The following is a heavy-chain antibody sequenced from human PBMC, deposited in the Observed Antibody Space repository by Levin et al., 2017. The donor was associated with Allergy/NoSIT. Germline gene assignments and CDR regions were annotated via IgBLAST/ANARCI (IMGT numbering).Heavy chain of an antibody. J-gene: IGHJ6*02. CDR1: GFTFDDYA. V-gene: IGHV3-9*01. Sequence: SLKISCAASGFTFDDYAMHWVRQAPGKGLEWVSGISWNSGSIGYADSVKGRFTISRDNAKNSLYLQMNSLRAEDTALYYCAKDIKGLGSWYFQGGMDVWGQGTTVTVSS. CDR2: ISWNSGSI. D-gene: IGHD6-13*01. CDR3: AKDIKGLGSWYFQGGMDV.